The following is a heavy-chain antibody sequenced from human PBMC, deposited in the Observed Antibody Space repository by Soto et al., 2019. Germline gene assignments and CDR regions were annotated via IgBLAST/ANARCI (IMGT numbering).Heavy chain of an antibody. Sequence: GASVKVSCKASGYTFTSYAMHWVRQAPGQRLEWMGWINAGNGNTKYSQKFQGRVTITRDTSASTAYMELSSLRSEDTAVYYCATDIVVVPAALPPNYYYYGMDVWSQGTTVTVSS. CDR3: ATDIVVVPAALPPNYYYYGMDV. CDR2: INAGNGNT. D-gene: IGHD2-2*01. CDR1: GYTFTSYA. V-gene: IGHV1-3*01. J-gene: IGHJ6*02.